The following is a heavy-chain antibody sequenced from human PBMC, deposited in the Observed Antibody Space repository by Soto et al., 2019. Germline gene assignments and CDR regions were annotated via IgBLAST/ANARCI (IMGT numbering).Heavy chain of an antibody. J-gene: IGHJ6*02. Sequence: AGESLKISCKGSGYSFTSYWIGWVRQMPGKGLEWMGIIYPGDSDTRYSPSFQGQVTISADKSISTAYLQWSSLKASDTAMYYCARLKEGYSSSYENYYYYYGMDVWGQGTTVTVYS. CDR1: GYSFTSYW. CDR3: ARLKEGYSSSYENYYYYYGMDV. V-gene: IGHV5-51*01. CDR2: IYPGDSDT. D-gene: IGHD6-6*01.